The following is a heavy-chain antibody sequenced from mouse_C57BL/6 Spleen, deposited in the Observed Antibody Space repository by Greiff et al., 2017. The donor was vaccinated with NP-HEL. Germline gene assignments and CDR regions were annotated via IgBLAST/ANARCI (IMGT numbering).Heavy chain of an antibody. V-gene: IGHV1-63*01. D-gene: IGHD1-1*01. CDR3: ARRYGSPWYFDV. Sequence: QVQLKQSGAELVRPGTSVKMSCKASGYTFTNYWIGWAKQRPGHGLEWIGDIYPGGGYTNYNEKFKGKATLTADKSSSTAYMQLSSLTSEDSAIYYCARRYGSPWYFDVWGTGTTVTVSS. CDR1: GYTFTNYW. J-gene: IGHJ1*03. CDR2: IYPGGGYT.